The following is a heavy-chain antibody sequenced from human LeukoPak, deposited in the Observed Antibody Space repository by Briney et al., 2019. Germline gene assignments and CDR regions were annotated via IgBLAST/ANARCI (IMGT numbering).Heavy chain of an antibody. CDR2: IYSCRST. V-gene: IGHV3-66*02. J-gene: IGHJ4*02. CDR1: VFTVSSNY. D-gene: IGHD6-13*01. CDR3: ASQDIPFGYRSSLPLNC. Sequence: PGGSLRHSCAASVFTVSSNYMSWVRPAPGKGVEWVSVIYSCRSTYYADSVNGRFTISRDNSKNTLYLQMNSLGAEDTAVYYCASQDIPFGYRSSLPLNCWGQGTLVTPSS.